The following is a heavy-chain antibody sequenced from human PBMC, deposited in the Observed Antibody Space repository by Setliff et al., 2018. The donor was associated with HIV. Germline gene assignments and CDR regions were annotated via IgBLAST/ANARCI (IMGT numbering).Heavy chain of an antibody. J-gene: IGHJ1*01. D-gene: IGHD3-22*01. CDR2: ISAYNANT. CDR1: GYPFTSYD. Sequence: ASVKVSCKTSGYPFTSYDISWVRQSPGQGLEWMGWISAYNANTNYAQELQGRVTMTTDTSTSTAYMELRSLRSDDTAVHYCATMTYDSSGYSHGYQTAEYFQHWGQGTLVTVSS. CDR3: ATMTYDSSGYSHGYQTAEYFQH. V-gene: IGHV1-18*01.